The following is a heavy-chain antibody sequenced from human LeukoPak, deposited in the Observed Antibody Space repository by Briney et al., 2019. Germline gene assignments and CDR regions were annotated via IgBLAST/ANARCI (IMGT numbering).Heavy chain of an antibody. CDR1: GGSISSSSYY. J-gene: IGHJ4*02. CDR2: IYYSGST. CDR3: ARQGVDYGDPKEIDY. V-gene: IGHV4-39*01. Sequence: SETLSLTCTVSGGSISSSSYYWGWIRQPPGRGLEWIGSIYYSGSTYYNPSRKSRVTISVDTSKNQFSLKLSSVTAADTAVYYCARQGVDYGDPKEIDYWGQGTLVTVSS. D-gene: IGHD4-17*01.